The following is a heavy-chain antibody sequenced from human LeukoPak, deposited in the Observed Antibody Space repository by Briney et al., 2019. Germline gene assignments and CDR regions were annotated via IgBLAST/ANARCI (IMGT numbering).Heavy chain of an antibody. Sequence: GGSLRLSCAASGFIFSDYGMHWVRQAPGKGLEWVAVVWYDGTKKYYGDSVKGRFTISRDNYKNTVFLQMNSLRAEDTAVYYCARDSGRYRSGFDYWGQGTLVTVSS. CDR3: ARDSGRYRSGFDY. D-gene: IGHD6-19*01. V-gene: IGHV3-33*01. J-gene: IGHJ4*02. CDR2: VWYDGTKK. CDR1: GFIFSDYG.